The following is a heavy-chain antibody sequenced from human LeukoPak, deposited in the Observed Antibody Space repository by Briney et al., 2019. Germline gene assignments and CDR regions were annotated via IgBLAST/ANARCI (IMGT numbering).Heavy chain of an antibody. CDR1: GFTFSSYA. V-gene: IGHV3-30-3*01. Sequence: GGSLRLSCAASGFTFSSYAMHWVRQAPGKGLEWVAVISYDGSNKYYADSVKGRFTISRDNSKNTLYLQMNSLRAEDTAVYYCAREVPYYGSGSCFDYWGQGTLVTVSS. D-gene: IGHD3-10*01. CDR2: ISYDGSNK. J-gene: IGHJ4*02. CDR3: AREVPYYGSGSCFDY.